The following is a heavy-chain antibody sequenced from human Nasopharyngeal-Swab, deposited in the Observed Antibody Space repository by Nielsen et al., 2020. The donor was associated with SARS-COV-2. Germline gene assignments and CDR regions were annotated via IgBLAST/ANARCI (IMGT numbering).Heavy chain of an antibody. Sequence: ASVKVSCKASGYTFTGYYMHWVRQAPGQGLEWMGIINPSGGSTSYAQKFQGRVTMTRDTSTSTVYMELSSLRSEDTAVYYCAREQYYDFWSGSPDPWGQGTLVTVSS. CDR1: GYTFTGYY. V-gene: IGHV1-46*01. J-gene: IGHJ5*02. D-gene: IGHD3-3*01. CDR3: AREQYYDFWSGSPDP. CDR2: INPSGGST.